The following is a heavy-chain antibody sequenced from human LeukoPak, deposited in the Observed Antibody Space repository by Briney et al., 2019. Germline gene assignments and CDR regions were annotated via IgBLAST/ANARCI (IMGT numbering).Heavy chain of an antibody. V-gene: IGHV3-23*01. D-gene: IGHD3-10*01. CDR1: GFTFSSYG. CDR2: IRRSGGGG. J-gene: IGHJ4*02. Sequence: PGGSLRLSCAASGFTFSSYGMSWVRQAPGKGLEWVSAIRRSGGGGYSADSVKGRFTISRENAKNKLYLQMNIHRVKATAVSECARVSLYYGSGTYYPPDYWGQGTLVTVSS. CDR3: ARVSLYYGSGTYYPPDY.